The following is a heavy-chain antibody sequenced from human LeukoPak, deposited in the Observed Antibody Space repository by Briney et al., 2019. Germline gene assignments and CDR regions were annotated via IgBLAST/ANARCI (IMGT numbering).Heavy chain of an antibody. CDR1: AGSFSSYT. CDR2: ITPMSGPA. V-gene: IGHV1-69*05. Sequence: ASVKVSCKASAGSFSSYTINWVRQAPGQGLEWMGGITPMSGPATYAQKFQGRVTMTRDTSTSTVYMELSSLRSEDTAVYYCARDRPPNYFDDWGQGTLVTVSS. J-gene: IGHJ4*02. CDR3: ARDRPPNYFDD.